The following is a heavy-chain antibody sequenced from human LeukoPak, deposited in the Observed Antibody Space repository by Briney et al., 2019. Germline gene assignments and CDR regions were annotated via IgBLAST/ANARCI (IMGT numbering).Heavy chain of an antibody. CDR2: IYYSGST. D-gene: IGHD6-13*01. V-gene: IGHV4-39*07. J-gene: IGHJ4*02. Sequence: PSETLSLTCTISGGSISSSSYYWGWIRQPPGKGLEWIGSIYYSGSTYYNPSLKSRVTISVDRSKNQFSLKLSSVTAADTAVYYCARDYLHSRYFDYWGQGTLVTVSS. CDR3: ARDYLHSRYFDY. CDR1: GGSISSSSYY.